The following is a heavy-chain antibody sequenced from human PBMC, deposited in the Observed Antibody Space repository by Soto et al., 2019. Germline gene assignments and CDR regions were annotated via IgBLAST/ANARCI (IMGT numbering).Heavy chain of an antibody. CDR1: GGSISSSSYY. CDR3: ARLDSSAHRGAVDY. V-gene: IGHV4-39*01. Sequence: LSLTCTVSGGSISSSSYYWGWIRQPPGKGLEWIGSIYYSGSTYYNPSLKSRVTISVDTSKNQFSLKLSSVTAADTAVYYCARLDSSAHRGAVDYWGQGTLVTVSS. J-gene: IGHJ4*02. D-gene: IGHD6-19*01. CDR2: IYYSGST.